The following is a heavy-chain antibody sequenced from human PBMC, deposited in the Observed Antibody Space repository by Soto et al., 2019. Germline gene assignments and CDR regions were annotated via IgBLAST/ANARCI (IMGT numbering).Heavy chain of an antibody. CDR2: INPNSGGT. D-gene: IGHD3-22*01. CDR1: GYTFTGYY. V-gene: IGHV1-2*02. CDR3: ASNPADYYDSSGYPRSYYGMDV. Sequence: GASVKVSCKASGYTFTGYYSHWVRQAPGQGLEWMGWINPNSGGTNYAQKFQGRVTMTRDTSISTAYMELSRLRSDDTAVYYCASNPADYYDSSGYPRSYYGMDVWGQGTTVNVSS. J-gene: IGHJ6*02.